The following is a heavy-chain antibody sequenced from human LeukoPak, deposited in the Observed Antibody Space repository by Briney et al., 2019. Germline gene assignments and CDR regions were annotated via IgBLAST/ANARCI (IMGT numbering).Heavy chain of an antibody. CDR1: GFTFSSYG. J-gene: IGHJ6*03. CDR2: ISGSGGST. CDR3: AKEIITMVRGVVRGYYYYYMDV. Sequence: PGGSLRLSCAASGFTFSSYGMSWVRQAPGKGLEWVSAISGSGGSTYYADSVKGRFTISRDNSKNTLYLQMNSLRAEDTAVYYCAKEIITMVRGVVRGYYYYYMDVWGKGTTVTISS. V-gene: IGHV3-23*01. D-gene: IGHD3-10*01.